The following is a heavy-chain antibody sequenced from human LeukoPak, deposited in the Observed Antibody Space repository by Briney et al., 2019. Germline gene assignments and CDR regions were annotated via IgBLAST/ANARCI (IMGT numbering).Heavy chain of an antibody. Sequence: PGGSLRLSCSGSGFTFNVDGMNWVRQAPGKGLEWVSSISPDSTFIPQADSVKGRFTISRDNAKNSLYLQMNSLRAEDTAVYYCANHLACGSTSCPPFDYWGQGTLVTVSS. CDR3: ANHLACGSTSCPPFDY. J-gene: IGHJ4*02. D-gene: IGHD2-2*01. V-gene: IGHV3-21*01. CDR1: GFTFNVDG. CDR2: ISPDSTFI.